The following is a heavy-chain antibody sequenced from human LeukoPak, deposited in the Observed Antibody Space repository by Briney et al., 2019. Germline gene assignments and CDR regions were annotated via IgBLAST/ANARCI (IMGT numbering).Heavy chain of an antibody. CDR3: ARGGCSSTSCYNYFDY. J-gene: IGHJ4*02. CDR1: GFTFSSYG. Sequence: GGSLRLSCAASGFTFSSYGMHWVRQAPGKGLEWVAVIWYDGSNKYYADSVKGRFTISRDNSKNTLYLQMNSLRVEDTAVYYCARGGCSSTSCYNYFDYWGQGTLVTVSP. D-gene: IGHD2-2*02. V-gene: IGHV3-33*01. CDR2: IWYDGSNK.